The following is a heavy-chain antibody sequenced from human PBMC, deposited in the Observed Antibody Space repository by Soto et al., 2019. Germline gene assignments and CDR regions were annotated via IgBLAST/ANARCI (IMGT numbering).Heavy chain of an antibody. Sequence: SVKVSCKASGGTFSSYAISWVRQAPGQGLEWMGGIIPIFGTANYAQKLQGRVTITADESTSTAYMELSSLRSEDTAVYYCARGRSPRGWLQSNTDYYYYGMDVWGQGTTVTVSS. J-gene: IGHJ6*02. CDR2: IIPIFGTA. CDR1: GGTFSSYA. D-gene: IGHD5-12*01. V-gene: IGHV1-69*13. CDR3: ARGRSPRGWLQSNTDYYYYGMDV.